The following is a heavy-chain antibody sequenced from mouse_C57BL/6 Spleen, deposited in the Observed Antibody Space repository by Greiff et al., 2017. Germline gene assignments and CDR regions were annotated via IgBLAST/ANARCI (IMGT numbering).Heavy chain of an antibody. CDR3: ARGGIPNYYGYFDY. J-gene: IGHJ2*01. Sequence: QVQLQQSGAELVRPGASVKLSCKASGYTFTDYYINWVKQRPGQGLEWIARIYPGSGNTYYNEKFKGKATLTAENSSSTAYMQLSSLTSEESAVYFCARGGIPNYYGYFDYWGQGTTLTVSS. CDR1: GYTFTDYY. V-gene: IGHV1-76*01. CDR2: IYPGSGNT. D-gene: IGHD1-1*01.